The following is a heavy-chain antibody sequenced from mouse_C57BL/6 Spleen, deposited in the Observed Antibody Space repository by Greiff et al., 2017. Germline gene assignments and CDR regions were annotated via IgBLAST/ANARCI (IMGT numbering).Heavy chain of an antibody. CDR2: ISSGSSTI. CDR1: GFTFSDYG. V-gene: IGHV5-17*01. J-gene: IGHJ4*01. Sequence: EVKLMESGGGLVKPGGSLKLSCAASGFTFSDYGMHWVRQAPEKGLEWVAYISSGSSTIYYADTVKGRFTISRDNAKKTLFLQMTSLRSEDTAMYYCARGYDYDYYYAMDYWGQGTSVTVSS. CDR3: ARGYDYDYYYAMDY. D-gene: IGHD2-4*01.